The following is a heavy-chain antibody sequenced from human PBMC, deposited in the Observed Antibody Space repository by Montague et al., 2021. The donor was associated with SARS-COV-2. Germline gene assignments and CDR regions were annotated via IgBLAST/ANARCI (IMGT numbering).Heavy chain of an antibody. Sequence: SETLSLTCTVSGGSISSSSYYWGWIRQPPGKGLEWIGRIYYSGSTYYNPSLKSRVTISVDTSKNQFSLKPSSVTAADTAVYYCARVGRQQLVRSSGMDVWGQGTTVTVSS. J-gene: IGHJ6*02. CDR3: ARVGRQQLVRSSGMDV. CDR2: IYYSGST. V-gene: IGHV4-39*07. D-gene: IGHD6-13*01. CDR1: GGSISSSSYY.